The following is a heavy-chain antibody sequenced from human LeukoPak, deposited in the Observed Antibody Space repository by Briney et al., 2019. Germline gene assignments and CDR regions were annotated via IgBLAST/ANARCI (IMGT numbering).Heavy chain of an antibody. CDR2: IYYSGST. CDR1: GGSISSGGYY. V-gene: IGHV4-31*03. J-gene: IGHJ4*02. D-gene: IGHD5-18*01. CDR3: ARSITGYSYGYYFDY. Sequence: SETLSLTCTVSGGSISSGGYYWSWIRQHPGKGLERIGYIYYSGSTYFNPSLKSRVTISVDTSKNQFSLKLNSVTAADTAVYYCARSITGYSYGYYFDYWGQGTLVTVSS.